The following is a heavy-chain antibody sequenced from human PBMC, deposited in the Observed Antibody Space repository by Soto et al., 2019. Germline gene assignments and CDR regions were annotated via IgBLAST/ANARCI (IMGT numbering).Heavy chain of an antibody. CDR1: GGSISSYY. CDR3: ARGLRRQLLNWFDP. J-gene: IGHJ5*02. CDR2: IYYIGST. Sequence: SETLSLTCTVSGGSISSYYWSWIRQPPGKGLEWIGYIYYIGSTNYNPSLKSRVTISVDTSKNQFSLKLSSVTAADTAVYYCARGLRRQLLNWFDPWGQGTLVTV. D-gene: IGHD2-2*01. V-gene: IGHV4-59*01.